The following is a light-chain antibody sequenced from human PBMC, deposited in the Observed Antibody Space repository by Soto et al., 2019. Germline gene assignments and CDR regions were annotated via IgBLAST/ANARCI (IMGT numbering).Light chain of an antibody. Sequence: DIQVTQYPSSLSASVGDRVTITCRASQGIKNYLAWYQQKPGEIPKLLIYAASTLESGIPPRFSGSGCGTDFTLTINNLQPEDVATYYCQRYYNAPFTFGGGTKVEIK. CDR1: QGIKNY. V-gene: IGKV1-27*01. CDR2: AAS. J-gene: IGKJ4*01. CDR3: QRYYNAPFT.